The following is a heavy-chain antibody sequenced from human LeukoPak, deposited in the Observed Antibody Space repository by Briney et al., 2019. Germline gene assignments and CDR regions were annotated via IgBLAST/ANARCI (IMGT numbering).Heavy chain of an antibody. J-gene: IGHJ3*02. CDR3: ARDTLGAFDI. CDR1: GFTFSTYW. D-gene: IGHD2-15*01. V-gene: IGHV3-30-3*01. Sequence: GGSLRLSCAASGFTFSTYWMHWVRQAPGKGLEWVAVISYDGSNKYYADSVKGRFTISRDNSKNTLYLQMNSLRAEDTAVYYCARDTLGAFDIWGQGTMVTVSS. CDR2: ISYDGSNK.